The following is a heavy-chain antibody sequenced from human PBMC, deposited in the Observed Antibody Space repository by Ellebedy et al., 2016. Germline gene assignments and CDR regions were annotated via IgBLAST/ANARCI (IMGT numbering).Heavy chain of an antibody. CDR1: GVNFRKFS. CDR2: ISADGDTI. J-gene: IGHJ3*02. CDR3: ARRGGSGWGGFDI. D-gene: IGHD6-19*01. Sequence: GGSLRLXCEVTGVNFRKFSLNWVRQAPGKGLEWVAFISADGDTIYYAKSVKGRFTISSDNSKSSLFLQMNSLRAEDTALYYCARRGGSGWGGFDIWGQGTMVTVSS. V-gene: IGHV3-48*01.